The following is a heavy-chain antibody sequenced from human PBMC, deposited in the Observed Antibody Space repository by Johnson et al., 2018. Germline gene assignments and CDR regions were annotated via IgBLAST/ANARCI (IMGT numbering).Heavy chain of an antibody. D-gene: IGHD2-2*01. J-gene: IGHJ6*03. CDR1: GFTFSSYG. V-gene: IGHV3-30*18. Sequence: QVQLVESGGGVVQPGRSLRLSCAASGFTFSSYGMHWVRQAPGKGLEWVAVISYDGSNKYYADSVKGRFTISRDNSKNTLYLQMNSLRAEDTAVYYCAKELPDIVVVPAAPHYYYYYMDVWGKGPTVTVSS. CDR2: ISYDGSNK. CDR3: AKELPDIVVVPAAPHYYYYYMDV.